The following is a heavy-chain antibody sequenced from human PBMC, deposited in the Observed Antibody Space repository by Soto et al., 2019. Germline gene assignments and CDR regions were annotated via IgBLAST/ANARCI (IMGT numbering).Heavy chain of an antibody. Sequence: EVQLVESGGGLVQPGGSLRLSCAASGFSFSNYWIHWVRQAPGKGLVWVSRIKTDGSSMDYAASVKGRFTISRDNAKNTLYLQMNSLTAEDTAVYYCAKREGNTYGLFHWGQGTLVTVSS. D-gene: IGHD5-18*01. CDR3: AKREGNTYGLFH. CDR1: GFSFSNYW. V-gene: IGHV3-74*01. J-gene: IGHJ4*02. CDR2: IKTDGSSM.